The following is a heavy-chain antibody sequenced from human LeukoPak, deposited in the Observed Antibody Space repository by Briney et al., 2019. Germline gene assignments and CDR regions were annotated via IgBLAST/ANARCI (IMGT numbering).Heavy chain of an antibody. D-gene: IGHD6-19*01. Sequence: RGSLRLSCAAPGFTFSSYAMHWVRQAPGKGLEWVAVISYDGSNKYYADSVKGRFTISRDNSKNTLYLQMNSLRAEDTAVYYCARDNRGSIAVAGTFDYWGQGTLVTVSS. CDR1: GFTFSSYA. CDR2: ISYDGSNK. CDR3: ARDNRGSIAVAGTFDY. V-gene: IGHV3-30-3*01. J-gene: IGHJ4*02.